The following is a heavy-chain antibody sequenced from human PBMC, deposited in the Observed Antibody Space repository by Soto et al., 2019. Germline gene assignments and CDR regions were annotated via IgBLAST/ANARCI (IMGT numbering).Heavy chain of an antibody. D-gene: IGHD3-3*01. J-gene: IGHJ6*02. CDR1: GYTFTSYD. V-gene: IGHV1-8*01. CDR2: MNPNSGNT. Sequence: SVKVSCKASGYTFTSYDINRVRQATGQGLEWMGWMNPNSGNTGYAQKFQGRVTMTRNTSISTAYMELSSLRSEDTAVYYCARAGLEWLLGYYYYGMDVWGQGTTVTVSS. CDR3: ARAGLEWLLGYYYYGMDV.